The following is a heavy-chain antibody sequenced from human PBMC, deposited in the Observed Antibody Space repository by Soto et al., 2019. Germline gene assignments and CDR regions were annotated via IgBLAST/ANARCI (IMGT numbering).Heavy chain of an antibody. D-gene: IGHD6-13*01. Sequence: ASLKVSGKTSGYTFTSHRITWVRQAPGQGLEWMGWITPYNRNTNYAQKFQGRVTMTTDTSAHTAYMELRSLRSDDTAMYYCARDAGIPSNGMDVWGQGTAVTVSS. J-gene: IGHJ6*02. CDR3: ARDAGIPSNGMDV. V-gene: IGHV1-18*01. CDR2: ITPYNRNT. CDR1: GYTFTSHR.